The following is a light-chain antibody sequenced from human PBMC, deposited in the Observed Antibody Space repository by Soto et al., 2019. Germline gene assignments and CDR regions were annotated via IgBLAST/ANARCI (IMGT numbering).Light chain of an antibody. V-gene: IGKV3-15*01. Sequence: EIVMTQSPVPLSVSPGERATLSCRASQSVSSNLVWYQQKPGQAPRLLIYGASTRATGIPARFSGSGSGTEFTLTISSLQSEDFAVYYCQQYNNWVTFGGGTKVEIK. CDR1: QSVSSN. J-gene: IGKJ4*01. CDR3: QQYNNWVT. CDR2: GAS.